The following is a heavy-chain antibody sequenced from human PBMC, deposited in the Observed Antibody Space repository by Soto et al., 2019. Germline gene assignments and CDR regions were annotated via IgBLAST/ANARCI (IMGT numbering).Heavy chain of an antibody. CDR1: GFTFSRYG. CDR3: AKDYRGYSYGYLDY. CDR2: ISYDGSNK. V-gene: IGHV3-30*18. J-gene: IGHJ4*02. D-gene: IGHD5-18*01. Sequence: QVQLVESGGGVVQPGRSLRLSCAASGFTFSRYGMHWVRQAPGKGLEWVAVISYDGSNKYYADSVKGRFTISRDNSKNTLYLQMNSLRAEDTAVYYCAKDYRGYSYGYLDYWGQGTLVTVSS.